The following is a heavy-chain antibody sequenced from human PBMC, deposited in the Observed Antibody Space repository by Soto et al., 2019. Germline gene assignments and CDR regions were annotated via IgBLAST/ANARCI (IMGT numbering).Heavy chain of an antibody. Sequence: SETLSLTCSAYGGSFSGYYWSWIRQPPGKGLEWIGEINHSRSTYYNPSLKSRVTISVDTSKNQFSLELTSVTAADTAVYFCAREWSSSGSCRGCFFDDWALGTLVTGS. CDR2: INHSRST. V-gene: IGHV4-34*01. CDR1: GGSFSGYY. D-gene: IGHD2-15*01. CDR3: AREWSSSGSCRGCFFDD. J-gene: IGHJ4*02.